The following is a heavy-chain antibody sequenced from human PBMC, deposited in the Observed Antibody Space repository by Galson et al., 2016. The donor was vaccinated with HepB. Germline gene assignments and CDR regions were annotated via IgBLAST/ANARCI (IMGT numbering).Heavy chain of an antibody. Sequence: SLRLSCAASGFTFSSYAMSWVRQAPGKGLEWVSEVSGSGVKTFYADSVKGRFSISRDNSKNTMFLHMNSLRAEDTAVYYWARDGGPTTYCSSASCYSWEKNWFDPWGQGTLVTVSS. CDR1: GFTFSSYA. D-gene: IGHD2-2*01. V-gene: IGHV3-23*01. J-gene: IGHJ5*02. CDR2: VSGSGVKT. CDR3: ARDGGPTTYCSSASCYSWEKNWFDP.